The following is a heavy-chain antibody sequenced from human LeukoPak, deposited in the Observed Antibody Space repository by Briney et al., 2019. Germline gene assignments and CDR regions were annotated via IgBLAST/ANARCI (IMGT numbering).Heavy chain of an antibody. J-gene: IGHJ4*02. CDR2: IYYSGST. Sequence: SETLSLTCTVSGGSISSYYWSWIRQPPGKGLEWIGYIYYSGSTNYNPSLKSRVTISVDTSKNQFSLKLSSVTAADTAVYYCARGPYYDSSGYPYWGRGTLVTVSS. D-gene: IGHD3-22*01. V-gene: IGHV4-59*12. CDR1: GGSISSYY. CDR3: ARGPYYDSSGYPY.